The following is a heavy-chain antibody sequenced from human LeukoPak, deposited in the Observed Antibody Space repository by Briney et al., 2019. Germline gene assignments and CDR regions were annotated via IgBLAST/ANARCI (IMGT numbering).Heavy chain of an antibody. V-gene: IGHV4-34*01. CDR1: GGSFSGYY. CDR2: INHSGST. CDR3: AGRPSHSSSWSVDC. D-gene: IGHD6-13*01. Sequence: SETLSLTCAVYGGSFSGYYWSWIRQPPGKGLEWIGEINHSGSTNYNPSLKSRVTISVDTSKNQFSLKLSSVTAADTAVYYCAGRPSHSSSWSVDCWGQGTLVTVSS. J-gene: IGHJ4*02.